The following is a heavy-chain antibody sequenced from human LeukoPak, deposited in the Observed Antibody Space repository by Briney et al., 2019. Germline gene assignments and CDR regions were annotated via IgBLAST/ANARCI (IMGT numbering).Heavy chain of an antibody. CDR1: GGPISSYY. V-gene: IGHV4-59*01. J-gene: IGHJ3*02. CDR3: ARGATKWAFDI. Sequence: KPSETLSLTCTVSGGPISSYYWSWIRQPPGKGLEWIGYIYYSGSTNYNPSLKSRVTISVDTSKNQFSLKLSSVTAADTAVYYCARGATKWAFDIWGQGTMVTVSS. CDR2: IYYSGST. D-gene: IGHD2-8*01.